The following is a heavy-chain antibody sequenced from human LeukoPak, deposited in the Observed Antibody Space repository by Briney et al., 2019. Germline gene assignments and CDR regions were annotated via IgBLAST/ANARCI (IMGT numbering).Heavy chain of an antibody. D-gene: IGHD3-10*01. Sequence: SETLSLTCTVSGGSISSYYWSWIRQPPGKGLEWIGYIYYSGSTNYNPSLKSRVTISVDTSKNQFSLKLSSVTAADTAVCYCARAPMVRGVITNFDYWGQGTLVTVSS. CDR2: IYYSGST. CDR1: GGSISSYY. CDR3: ARAPMVRGVITNFDY. J-gene: IGHJ4*02. V-gene: IGHV4-59*01.